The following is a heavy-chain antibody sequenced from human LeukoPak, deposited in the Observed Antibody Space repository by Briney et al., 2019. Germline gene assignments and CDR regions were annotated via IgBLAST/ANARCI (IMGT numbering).Heavy chain of an antibody. CDR3: ARDPFCCSTSCYAGYYYYHYMDV. CDR1: GYSFTSHG. V-gene: IGHV1-18*01. D-gene: IGHD2-2*01. Sequence: ASVKVSCKASGYSFTSHGISRVRQAPGQGLEWMGWISTYNGNTNYAQKLQGRVTMTTDTSTSTAYMELRSLRSDDTAVYYCARDPFCCSTSCYAGYYYYHYMDVWGKGTTVTVS. J-gene: IGHJ6*03. CDR2: ISTYNGNT.